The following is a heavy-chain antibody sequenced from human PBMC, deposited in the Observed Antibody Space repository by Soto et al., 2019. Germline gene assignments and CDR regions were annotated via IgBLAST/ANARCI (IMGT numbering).Heavy chain of an antibody. V-gene: IGHV4-31*03. Sequence: SETLSLTCTVSGGSISSGGYYWSWIRQHPGKGLEWIGYIYYSGSTYYNPSLKSRVTISVDTSKNQFSLKLSSVTAADTAVYYCVRDTAMGYFDYWGQGTLVTVSS. CDR1: GGSISSGGYY. J-gene: IGHJ4*02. CDR3: VRDTAMGYFDY. CDR2: IYYSGST. D-gene: IGHD5-18*01.